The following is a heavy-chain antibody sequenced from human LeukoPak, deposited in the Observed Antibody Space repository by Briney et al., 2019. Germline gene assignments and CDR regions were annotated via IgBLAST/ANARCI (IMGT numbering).Heavy chain of an antibody. CDR3: AKDPGGIDY. D-gene: IGHD3-16*01. CDR2: ISGNGRTT. V-gene: IGHV3-23*01. J-gene: IGHJ4*02. Sequence: GGSLRLSCAASGFAFSTYAMSWVRQSPGKGLEWAAGISGNGRTTYHIDSVKGRFTISRDNSKNTLYLQMNSLRAEDTAVYYCAKDPGGIDYWGQGTLVTVSS. CDR1: GFAFSTYA.